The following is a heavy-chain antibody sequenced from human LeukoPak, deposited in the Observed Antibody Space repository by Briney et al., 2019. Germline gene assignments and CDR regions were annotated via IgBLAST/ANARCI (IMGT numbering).Heavy chain of an antibody. CDR1: GGSISSSY. CDR3: ARVPLVLPTDTTGGFDY. J-gene: IGHJ4*02. D-gene: IGHD2/OR15-2a*01. CDR2: IYYSGSA. V-gene: IGHV4-59*12. Sequence: PSETLSLTCTVSGGSISSSYWSWIRQPPGKGLEWIGYIYYSGSANYNPSLKSRVTISVDTSKNQFSLNLSSVTAADTAVYYCARVPLVLPTDTTGGFDYWGQGTLVTVSS.